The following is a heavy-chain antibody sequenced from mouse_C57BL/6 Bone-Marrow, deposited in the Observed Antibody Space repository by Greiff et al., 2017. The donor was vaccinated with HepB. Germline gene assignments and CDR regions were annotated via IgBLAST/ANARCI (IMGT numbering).Heavy chain of an antibody. CDR1: GYTFTSYW. CDR2: IDPNSGGT. D-gene: IGHD1-1*01. Sequence: QVQLQQSGAELVKPGASVKLSCKASGYTFTSYWMHWVKQRPGRGLEWIGRIDPNSGGTKYNEKFKSKATLTVDKPSSTAYMQLSSLTSEDSAVYYGARRGVITTVVATDAMDYWGQGTSVTVAS. V-gene: IGHV1-72*01. J-gene: IGHJ4*01. CDR3: ARRGVITTVVATDAMDY.